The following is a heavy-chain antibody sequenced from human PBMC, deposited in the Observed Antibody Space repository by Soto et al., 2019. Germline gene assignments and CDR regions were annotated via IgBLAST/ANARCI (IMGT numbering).Heavy chain of an antibody. V-gene: IGHV1-69*13. CDR3: ASPRERWLQLGYFDY. J-gene: IGHJ4*02. Sequence: SVKVSCKASGGTFSSYAISWVRQAPGQGLEWMGGIIPIFGTANYAQKFQGRVTITADESTSTAYMELSSLRSEDTAVYYCASPRERWLQLGYFDYWGQGTLVTVSS. CDR2: IIPIFGTA. D-gene: IGHD5-12*01. CDR1: GGTFSSYA.